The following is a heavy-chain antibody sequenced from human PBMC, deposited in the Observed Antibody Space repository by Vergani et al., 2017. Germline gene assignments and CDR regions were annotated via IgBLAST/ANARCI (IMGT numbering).Heavy chain of an antibody. CDR1: GFSFSDYY. D-gene: IGHD4-11*01. J-gene: IGHJ3*02. CDR3: ARDYRDYNNHPGTCYS. Sequence: QVQLVESGGGLVKPGGSLRLSCAASGFSFSDYYMNWIRQAPGKGLEWVSYISNSGNTIEYADSVKGRFSISRDNAKSSLFLQMDSLRSEDTAVYYCARDYRDYNNHPGTCYSWGQGTMDTVSS. V-gene: IGHV3-11*01. CDR2: ISNSGNTI.